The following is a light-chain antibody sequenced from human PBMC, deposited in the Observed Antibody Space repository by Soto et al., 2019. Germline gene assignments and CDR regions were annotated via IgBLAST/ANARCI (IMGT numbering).Light chain of an antibody. J-gene: IGLJ1*01. V-gene: IGLV2-14*01. CDR3: SSYTSSSTYV. CDR2: EVS. Sequence: QSVLTQPASVSGSPGQSIAISCTGTSSDVGGYNYVSWYQQHPGKAPKLMISEVSNRPSGVSNRFSGSKPGNTASLTISGLQAEDEADYYCSSYTSSSTYVFGTGTRSPS. CDR1: SSDVGGYNY.